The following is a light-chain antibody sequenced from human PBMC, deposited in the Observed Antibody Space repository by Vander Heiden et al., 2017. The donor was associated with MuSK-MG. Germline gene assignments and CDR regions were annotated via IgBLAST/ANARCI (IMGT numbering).Light chain of an antibody. V-gene: IGKV3-11*01. CDR1: QSVSSY. J-gene: IGKJ4*01. CDR2: DAS. CDR3: QQRSNWPQNT. Sequence: EIVLTQSPATLSLSPGERATLSCRASQSVSSYLAWYQQKPGQAPRLLIYDASNRATGIPARFSGSGYGTDFTLTISSREPEDFAVYYCQQRSNWPQNTFGGRTKVEIK.